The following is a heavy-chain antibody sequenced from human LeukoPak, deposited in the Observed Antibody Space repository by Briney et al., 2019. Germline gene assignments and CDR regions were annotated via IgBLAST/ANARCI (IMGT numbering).Heavy chain of an antibody. CDR2: INPNSGGT. CDR3: ARDRIVVPAAYNWFDP. D-gene: IGHD2-2*01. J-gene: IGHJ5*02. CDR1: GYTFTGYY. Sequence: ASVKVSCKASGYTFTGYYMHWVRQAPGQGLEWMGWINPNSGGTNYAQKFQGRVTMTRDTSISTAYMELSRLRSDDTAVYYCARDRIVVPAAYNWFDPWGQGTLVTVSS. V-gene: IGHV1-2*02.